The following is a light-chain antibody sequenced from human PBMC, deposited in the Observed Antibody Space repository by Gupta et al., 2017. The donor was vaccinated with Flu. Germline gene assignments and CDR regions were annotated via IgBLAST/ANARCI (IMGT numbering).Light chain of an antibody. CDR2: LVS. Sequence: DVVMTQSPLSLAVTLGQSASISCRSSQGLVYSDGNTYLHWFQQRPGQSPRRLIYLVSKRDSGVPDRFSGSGSGTDFTLKISRVEAEDVGVYFCMQGAHWLWAFGQGTKLEIK. CDR1: QGLVYSDGNTY. CDR3: MQGAHWLWA. V-gene: IGKV2-30*01. J-gene: IGKJ1*01.